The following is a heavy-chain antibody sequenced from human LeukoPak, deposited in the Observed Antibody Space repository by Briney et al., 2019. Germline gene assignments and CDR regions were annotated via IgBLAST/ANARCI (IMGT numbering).Heavy chain of an antibody. J-gene: IGHJ4*02. CDR3: ARVPVVVAASYFDY. CDR1: GFTFSDYY. Sequence: GGSLRLSCAASGFTFSDYYMSWIRQAPGKGLEWVSYISSSGSTIYYADSVKGRFTISRDNAKNSLYLQMNSLRAEDTAVYYCARVPVVVAASYFDYWGQGTLVTVSS. CDR2: ISSSGSTI. V-gene: IGHV3-11*04. D-gene: IGHD2-15*01.